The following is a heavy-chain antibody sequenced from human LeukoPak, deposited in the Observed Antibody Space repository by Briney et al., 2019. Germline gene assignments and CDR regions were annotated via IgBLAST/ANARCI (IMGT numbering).Heavy chain of an antibody. V-gene: IGHV6-1*01. CDR1: GDSVSSNSAT. J-gene: IGHJ4*02. CDR2: TYYRSKWYN. Sequence: SQTLSLTCVISGDSVSSNSATWNWIRQSPSGGLEWLGRTYYRSKWYNDYAVSVKSRITINPDTSKNQFSLQLNSVTPEDTAVYYCAKSGRGAVGYWGQGTLVTVSS. CDR3: AKSGRGAVGY. D-gene: IGHD3-10*01.